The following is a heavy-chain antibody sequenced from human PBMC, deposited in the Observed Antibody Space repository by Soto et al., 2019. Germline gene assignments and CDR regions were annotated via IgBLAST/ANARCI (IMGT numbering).Heavy chain of an antibody. D-gene: IGHD3-3*01. CDR2: INPNSGGT. V-gene: IGHV1-2*04. CDR1: GYTFTGYY. CDR3: AREVYYDFWSGYPGLFDY. J-gene: IGHJ4*02. Sequence: ASVKVSCKASGYTFTGYYMHWVRQAPGQGLEWMGWINPNSGGTNYAQKFQGWVTMTRDTSISTAYKEMSRLRSNDTAVYYCAREVYYDFWSGYPGLFDYWGQGTPVTVSS.